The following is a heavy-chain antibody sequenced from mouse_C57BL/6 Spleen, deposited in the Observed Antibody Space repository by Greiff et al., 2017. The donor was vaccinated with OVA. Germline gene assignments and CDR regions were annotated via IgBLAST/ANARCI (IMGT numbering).Heavy chain of an antibody. Sequence: QVQLQQPGAELVKPGASVKLSCKASGYTFTSYWMQWVKQRPGQGLEWIGEIDPSDSYTNYNQKFKGKATLTVDTSSSTAYMQLSSLTAEDSAVYYSARRDSSGSAWFAYWGQGTLVTVSA. CDR1: GYTFTSYW. J-gene: IGHJ3*01. V-gene: IGHV1-50*01. CDR2: IDPSDSYT. CDR3: ARRDSSGSAWFAY. D-gene: IGHD3-2*02.